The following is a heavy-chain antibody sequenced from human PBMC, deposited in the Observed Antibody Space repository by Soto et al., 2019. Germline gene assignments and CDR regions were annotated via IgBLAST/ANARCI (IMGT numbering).Heavy chain of an antibody. Sequence: PSETLSLTCAVYGGSFSGYYWSWIRQPPGKGLEWIGEINRSGSTNYNPSLKSRVTISVDTSKNQFSLKLSSVTAADTAVYYCARAGDGSRGWLRLTRGNWFDPWGQGTLVTVSS. CDR2: INRSGST. D-gene: IGHD5-12*01. J-gene: IGHJ5*02. V-gene: IGHV4-34*01. CDR1: GGSFSGYY. CDR3: ARAGDGSRGWLRLTRGNWFDP.